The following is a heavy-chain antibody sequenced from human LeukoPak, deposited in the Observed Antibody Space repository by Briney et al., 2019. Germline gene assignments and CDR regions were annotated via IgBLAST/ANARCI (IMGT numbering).Heavy chain of an antibody. D-gene: IGHD3-10*01. CDR2: INHSGST. V-gene: IGHV4-34*01. CDR1: GGSFSGYY. J-gene: IGHJ5*02. CDR3: ARRILYYYGSGSYVSNWFDP. Sequence: SETLSLTCAVYGGSFSGYYWSWIRQPPGKGLEWIGEINHSGSTNYNPSLKSRVTISVDTSKNQFSLKLSSVTAADTAVYYCARRILYYYGSGSYVSNWFDPWGQGTLVTVSS.